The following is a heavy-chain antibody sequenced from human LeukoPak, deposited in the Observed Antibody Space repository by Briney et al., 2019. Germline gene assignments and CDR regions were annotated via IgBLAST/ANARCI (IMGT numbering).Heavy chain of an antibody. CDR2: ISGSGGST. J-gene: IGHJ4*02. D-gene: IGHD3-22*01. V-gene: IGHV3-23*01. Sequence: GGSLRLSCAASGFTFSNYAMSWVRQAPGKGLEWVSAISGSGGSTYYADSVKGRFTISRDNSKNTLYLQMNSLRAEDTAVYYCARDQNEGYYDSSGFFDYWGQGTLVTVSS. CDR3: ARDQNEGYYDSSGFFDY. CDR1: GFTFSNYA.